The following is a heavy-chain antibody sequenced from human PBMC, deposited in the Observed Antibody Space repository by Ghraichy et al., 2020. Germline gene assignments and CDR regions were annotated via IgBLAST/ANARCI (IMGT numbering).Heavy chain of an antibody. CDR1: GFTFSTYS. V-gene: IGHV3-23*01. Sequence: GGSLRLSCAASGFTFSTYSMRWVRQAPGKGLEWVSSISGSSDYTPYADSVTGRFTISRDNSKNTLHLQMNGVRAEDTAVYYCVKRSVSTSYHFDYWGQGTLVTVSS. D-gene: IGHD5/OR15-5a*01. J-gene: IGHJ4*02. CDR3: VKRSVSTSYHFDY. CDR2: ISGSSDYT.